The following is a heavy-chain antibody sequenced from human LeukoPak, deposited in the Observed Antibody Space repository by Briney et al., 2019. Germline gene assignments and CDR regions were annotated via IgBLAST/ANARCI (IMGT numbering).Heavy chain of an antibody. CDR3: ARVTISGTMVRGAPAY. CDR2: ISAYNGNT. D-gene: IGHD3-10*01. Sequence: ASVKVSCKASGYRFISYGIIWVRQAPGQGLEWMGCISAYNGNTNYAQSLQGRVTMTTDTSTSTVYMELRSLRSDDTAVYYCARVTISGTMVRGAPAYWGQGTLVTVSS. J-gene: IGHJ4*02. CDR1: GYRFISYG. V-gene: IGHV1-18*01.